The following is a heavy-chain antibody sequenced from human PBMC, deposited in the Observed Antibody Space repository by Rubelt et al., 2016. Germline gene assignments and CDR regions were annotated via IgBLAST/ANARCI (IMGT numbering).Heavy chain of an antibody. CDR1: GGSISSYY. V-gene: IGHV4-59*08. CDR3: ARLGRSPKKFDP. CDR2: IYYSGST. D-gene: IGHD3-10*01. Sequence: QVQLQESGPGLVKPSETLSLTCTVSGGSISSYYWSWIRQPPGKGLEWIGYIYYSGSTNYNPSLKSRVTISVDTSKNQFSLKLSSVTAADTAVYYCARLGRSPKKFDPWGQGTLVTVSS. J-gene: IGHJ5*02.